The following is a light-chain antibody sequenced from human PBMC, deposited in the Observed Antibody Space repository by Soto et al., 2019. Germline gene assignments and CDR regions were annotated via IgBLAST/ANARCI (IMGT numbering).Light chain of an antibody. V-gene: IGKV3-11*01. CDR2: DAS. CDR3: QQRSNWIT. CDR1: QSVGTY. J-gene: IGKJ5*01. Sequence: DIVLTQSPATLSVSPGERATLSCWASQSVGTYLAWYQQKPGQAPRLLIYDASSRATGIPARFSGSGSGKDFTLTISSVEPEDLAVYYCQQRSNWITFGQGTRLE.